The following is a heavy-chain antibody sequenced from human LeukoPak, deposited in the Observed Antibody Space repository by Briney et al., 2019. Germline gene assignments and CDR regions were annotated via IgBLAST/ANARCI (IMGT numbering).Heavy chain of an antibody. J-gene: IGHJ3*02. CDR3: AKDSGSFHDAFDI. V-gene: IGHV3-23*01. D-gene: IGHD1-26*01. CDR2: ICGSCCTT. Sequence: SVICGSCCTTYSAGSVKGGFTISRDNSKKTLYMQMNSLRAEDTAVYYCAKDSGSFHDAFDIWGQGTMVTVSS.